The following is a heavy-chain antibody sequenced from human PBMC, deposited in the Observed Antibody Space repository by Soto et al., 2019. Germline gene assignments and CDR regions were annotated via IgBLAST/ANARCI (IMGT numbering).Heavy chain of an antibody. J-gene: IGHJ3*02. Sequence: GGSLRLSCAASGFTFSNAWMSWVRQAPGKGLEWVGRIKSKTDGGTTDYAAPVKGRFTISRDDSKNTLYLQMNSLKTEDTAVYYCTALPPTTVVTPYASDIWGQGTMVTVSS. D-gene: IGHD4-17*01. V-gene: IGHV3-15*01. CDR1: GFTFSNAW. CDR2: IKSKTDGGTT. CDR3: TALPPTTVVTPYASDI.